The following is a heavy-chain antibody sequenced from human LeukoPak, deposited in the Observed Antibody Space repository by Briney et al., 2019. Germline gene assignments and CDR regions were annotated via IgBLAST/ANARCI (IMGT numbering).Heavy chain of an antibody. Sequence: GGSLRLSCAASGFTVSSYYMTWVRQAPGKGLEWVSVMYSGGSTYYADSVKGRVAISRDNSQNTVFLQMNSVRVEDTAVYYCARALPSPLYSGSYADAFDIWGQGTMVTVSS. CDR2: MYSGGST. CDR3: ARALPSPLYSGSYADAFDI. CDR1: GFTVSSYY. V-gene: IGHV3-66*01. J-gene: IGHJ3*02. D-gene: IGHD1-26*01.